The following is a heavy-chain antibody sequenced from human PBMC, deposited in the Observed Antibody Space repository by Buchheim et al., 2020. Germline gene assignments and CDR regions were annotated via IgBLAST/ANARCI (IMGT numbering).Heavy chain of an antibody. CDR3: ARDRSIAARQDGSYWFDP. V-gene: IGHV3-7*01. CDR1: GFTFSSYW. D-gene: IGHD6-6*01. J-gene: IGHJ5*02. CDR2: IKQDGSEK. Sequence: EVQLVESGGGLVQPGGSLRLSCAASGFTFSSYWMSWVRQAPGKGLEWVANIKQDGSEKYYVDSVKGRFTISSDNAKNSLYLQMNSLRAEDTAVYYCARDRSIAARQDGSYWFDPWGQGTL.